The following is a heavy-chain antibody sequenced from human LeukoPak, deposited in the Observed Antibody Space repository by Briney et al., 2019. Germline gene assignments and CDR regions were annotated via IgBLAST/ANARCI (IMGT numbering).Heavy chain of an antibody. J-gene: IGHJ4*02. D-gene: IGHD3-10*01. V-gene: IGHV3-30*03. CDR3: AIGGGGSGNFYYFDY. Sequence: GGSLRLSCAASRFTFSNYGMHWVRQAPGKGLEWVAVISDDGSKKYYADSVKGRFTISRDNSKNTLYLQMNSLRAEDAAVYYCAIGGGGSGNFYYFDYWGQGTLVTVSS. CDR1: RFTFSNYG. CDR2: ISDDGSKK.